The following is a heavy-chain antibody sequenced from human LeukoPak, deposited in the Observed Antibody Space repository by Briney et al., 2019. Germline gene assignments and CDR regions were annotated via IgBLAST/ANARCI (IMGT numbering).Heavy chain of an antibody. D-gene: IGHD6-19*01. CDR1: GGSFSGYY. CDR2: INHSGST. CDR3: ARGEYSSGWYRNLYYYYGMDV. V-gene: IGHV4-34*01. Sequence: PSETLSLTCAVYGGSFSGYYWSWIRQPPGKGLEWIGEINHSGSTNYNPSLKSRVTISVDTSKNQFSLKLSSVTAADTAVYYCARGEYSSGWYRNLYYYYGMDVWGQGTTVTVSS. J-gene: IGHJ6*02.